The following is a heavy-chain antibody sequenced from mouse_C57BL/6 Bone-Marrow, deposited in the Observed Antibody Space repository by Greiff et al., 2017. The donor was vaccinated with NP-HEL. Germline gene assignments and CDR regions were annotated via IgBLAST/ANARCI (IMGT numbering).Heavy chain of an antibody. CDR3: TRRGGSSPYYFDY. J-gene: IGHJ2*01. D-gene: IGHD1-1*01. CDR1: GFTFSSYA. Sequence: EVKLMESGEGLVKPGGSLKLSCAASGFTFSSYAMSWVRQTPETRLEWVAYISSCGDYIYYADTVKGRFPISSDNARNTLYLQMSSLKSEDTAMYYCTRRGGSSPYYFDYWGQGTTLTVSS. V-gene: IGHV5-9-1*02. CDR2: ISSCGDYI.